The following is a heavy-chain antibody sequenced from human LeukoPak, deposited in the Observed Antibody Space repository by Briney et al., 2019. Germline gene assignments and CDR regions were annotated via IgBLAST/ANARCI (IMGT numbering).Heavy chain of an antibody. CDR1: GFTFSTFA. J-gene: IGHJ4*02. CDR2: IFQGGGEI. V-gene: IGHV3-23*01. CDR3: ATYRQVLLPFES. Sequence: GGSLRLSCEASGFTFSTFAMIWVRQPPGKGLEWVSSIFQGGGEIHYADSVRGRFTISRDNSKSTLFLQMNGLRVEDTAIYYCATYRQVLLPFESWGQGTLVTVSS. D-gene: IGHD5-18*01.